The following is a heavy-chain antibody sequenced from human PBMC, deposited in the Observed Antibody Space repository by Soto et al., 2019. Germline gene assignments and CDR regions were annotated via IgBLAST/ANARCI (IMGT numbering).Heavy chain of an antibody. CDR1: CGSFSGYY. J-gene: IGHJ5*02. Sequence: PSETLSLTCAVYCGSFSGYYWSWIRQPPGKGLEWIGEINHSGSTNYNPSLKSRVIMAEDTSKNKFSLKLSSVTAADTAVYYCARGPGSYNWFDLRGQGTLVTVSS. D-gene: IGHD3-10*01. CDR2: INHSGST. CDR3: ARGPGSYNWFDL. V-gene: IGHV4-34*01.